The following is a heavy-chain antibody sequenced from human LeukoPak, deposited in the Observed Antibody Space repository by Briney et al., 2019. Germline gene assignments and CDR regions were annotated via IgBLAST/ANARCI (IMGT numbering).Heavy chain of an antibody. CDR1: GYTFKRYG. J-gene: IGHJ4*01. D-gene: IGHD3-3*01. Sequence: ASVKGSCKASGYTFKRYGICWVRQAPGQGLEWIGWIDPSNGNIKYAEKLQGRVTMTTDTSTSTAYMDLRSLRSDDTAVYYCARDGVSGHFDYWGRGTLVTVSS. CDR2: IDPSNGNI. CDR3: ARDGVSGHFDY. V-gene: IGHV1-18*01.